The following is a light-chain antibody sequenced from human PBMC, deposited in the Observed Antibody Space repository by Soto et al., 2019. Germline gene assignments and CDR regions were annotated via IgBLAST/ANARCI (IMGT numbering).Light chain of an antibody. CDR1: NSDVGGYNY. CDR2: EVS. J-gene: IGLJ1*01. V-gene: IGLV2-8*01. CDR3: SSYAGSNNFV. Sequence: QSALTQPPSASGSPGQSVTISCTGSNSDVGGYNYVSWYQQYPGKAPKLIIYEVSQRPSGVPDRFSGSKSGNTASLTVSGLQAEDGADYYCSSYAGSNNFVFGTGTKVTVL.